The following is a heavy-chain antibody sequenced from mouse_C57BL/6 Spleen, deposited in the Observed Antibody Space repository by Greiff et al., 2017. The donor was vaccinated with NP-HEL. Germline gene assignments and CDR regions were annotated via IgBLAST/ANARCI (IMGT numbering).Heavy chain of an antibody. CDR1: GYAFSSYW. J-gene: IGHJ4*01. CDR3: TTVVDYYYAMDY. CDR2: IYPGDGDT. D-gene: IGHD1-1*01. V-gene: IGHV1-80*01. Sequence: QVQLQQSGAELVKPGASVKISCKASGYAFSSYWMNWVKQRPGKGLEWIGQIYPGDGDTNYNGKFKGKATLTADKSSSTAYMQLSSLTSEDSAVYFCTTVVDYYYAMDYWGQGTSVTVSS.